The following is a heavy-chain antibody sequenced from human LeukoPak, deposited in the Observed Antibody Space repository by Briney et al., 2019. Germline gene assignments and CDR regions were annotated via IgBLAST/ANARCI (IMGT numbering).Heavy chain of an antibody. CDR3: ARVHVSDYYDSSGYYNSN. V-gene: IGHV3-21*01. CDR1: GFTFSSYS. Sequence: GGSLRLSCAASGFTFSSYSMNWVRQAPGKGLEWVSSISSSSSYIYYADSVKGRFTISRDNAKNSLYLQMNSLRAEDTAVYYCARVHVSDYYDSSGYYNSNWGQGTLVTVSS. J-gene: IGHJ4*02. D-gene: IGHD3-22*01. CDR2: ISSSSSYI.